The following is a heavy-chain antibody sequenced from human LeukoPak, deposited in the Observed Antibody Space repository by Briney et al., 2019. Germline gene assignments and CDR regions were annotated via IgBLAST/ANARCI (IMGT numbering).Heavy chain of an antibody. J-gene: IGHJ4*02. D-gene: IGHD3-22*01. Sequence: GGSLRLSCAASGFTFSSYAMSWVRQAPGKGLEWVSAISGSGCSTYYADSVKGRFTISRDNSKNTLYLQMNSLRAEDTAVYYCAKGGYYDSSGYPFDYWGQGTLVTVSS. CDR3: AKGGYYDSSGYPFDY. V-gene: IGHV3-23*01. CDR2: ISGSGCST. CDR1: GFTFSSYA.